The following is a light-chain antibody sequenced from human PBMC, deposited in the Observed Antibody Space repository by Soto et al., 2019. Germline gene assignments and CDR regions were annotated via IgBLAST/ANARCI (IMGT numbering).Light chain of an antibody. CDR1: QSVVTY. V-gene: IGKV3-11*01. CDR3: QQRYIWPPLT. CDR2: DAS. J-gene: IGKJ4*01. Sequence: EIVLTQSPATLSLSPGERATLSCRASQSVVTYLAWYQQKPGQAPRLLIYDASNRATGIPARFSGSGSGTDFTLTISSREAEDFAVYYCQQRYIWPPLTFGGGTKVEVK.